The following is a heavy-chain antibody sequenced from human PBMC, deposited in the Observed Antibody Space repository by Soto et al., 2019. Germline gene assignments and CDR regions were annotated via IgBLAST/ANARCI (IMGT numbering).Heavy chain of an antibody. D-gene: IGHD2-2*01. J-gene: IGHJ4*02. CDR3: AKVRSTGKVPDY. V-gene: IGHV3-30*18. CDR2: ISYDAKKK. CDR1: GFGFSYYD. Sequence: PGGSLRLSCAASGFGFSYYDMQWVRQPPGKGLEWVALISYDAKKKFFADSVKGRFTISRDNSKNTLYLQMNNLTPEDTAVYFCAKVRSTGKVPDYWGQGTLVTV.